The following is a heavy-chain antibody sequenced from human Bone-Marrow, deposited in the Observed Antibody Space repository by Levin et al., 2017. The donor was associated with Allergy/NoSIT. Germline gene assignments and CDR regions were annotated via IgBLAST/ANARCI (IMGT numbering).Heavy chain of an antibody. CDR3: APPEHDYYYGMDV. CDR2: ISGSGGST. D-gene: IGHD2-21*01. V-gene: IGHV3-23*01. J-gene: IGHJ6*02. Sequence: LSLTCAASGFTFSSYAMSWVRQAPGKGLEWVSAISGSGGSTYYADSVKGRFTISRDNSKNTLYLQMNSLRAEDTAVYYCAPPEHDYYYGMDVRGQGTTVTVSS. CDR1: GFTFSSYA.